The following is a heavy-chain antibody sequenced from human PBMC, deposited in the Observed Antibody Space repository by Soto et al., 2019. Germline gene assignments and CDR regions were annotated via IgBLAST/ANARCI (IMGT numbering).Heavy chain of an antibody. CDR3: ARGPPIVGNTTPLDS. J-gene: IGHJ4*02. Sequence: SENLALTCTVSGGSITNSNWWSWVRLPPAKGLEWIGDIYHAGSTKYNPSLERRVTMSVDTSNNQFALTLTSVTAADTAVYFCARGPPIVGNTTPLDSWGQGTLVT. V-gene: IGHV4-4*02. CDR2: IYHAGST. D-gene: IGHD1-26*01. CDR1: GGSITNSNW.